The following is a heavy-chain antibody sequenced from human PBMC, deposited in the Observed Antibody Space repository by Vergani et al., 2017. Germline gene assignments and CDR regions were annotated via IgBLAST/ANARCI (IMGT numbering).Heavy chain of an antibody. J-gene: IGHJ3*01. CDR3: TRLSKTPIVINGFDV. V-gene: IGHV3-73*02. CDR2: IRSKTNKYEP. Sequence: VQLVESGGGLVQPGGSLKLFCAASGFTFGGSGIHWVRQPSGEGLQWVGRIRSKTNKYEPAYVASVKGRFTVSKDDTKDTSYLQMDSLKIEDADVYYCTRLSKTPIVINGFDVWGQGTMVTVSS. CDR1: GFTFGGSG. D-gene: IGHD3-16*02.